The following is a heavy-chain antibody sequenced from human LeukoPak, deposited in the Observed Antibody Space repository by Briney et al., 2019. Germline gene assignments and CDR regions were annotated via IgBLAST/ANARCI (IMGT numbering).Heavy chain of an antibody. D-gene: IGHD4-11*01. Sequence: ASVKVSCKASGYTFTSYYMHWVRQAPGQGLEGMGIINPSGGSTSYAQKFQRRVTMTRDMSKSTVYMELSSVRYEDTAVYYCARRYDYSNHNDYWGQGTLVTVSS. CDR1: GYTFTSYY. J-gene: IGHJ4*02. V-gene: IGHV1-46*01. CDR2: INPSGGST. CDR3: ARRYDYSNHNDY.